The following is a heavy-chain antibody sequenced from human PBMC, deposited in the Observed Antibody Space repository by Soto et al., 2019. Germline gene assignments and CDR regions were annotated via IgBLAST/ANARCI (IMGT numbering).Heavy chain of an antibody. CDR3: ARDRGSYLSWFDP. CDR1: GGSISSGDYY. V-gene: IGHV4-30-4*01. Sequence: QVQLQESGPGLVKPSQTLSLTCTVSGGSISSGDYYWSWIRQPPGKGLEWIGYIYYSGSTYYNPSLKSRVTISVDTSKNQCSLKLSSVTAADTAVYYCARDRGSYLSWFDPWGQGTLVTVAS. J-gene: IGHJ5*02. CDR2: IYYSGST. D-gene: IGHD1-26*01.